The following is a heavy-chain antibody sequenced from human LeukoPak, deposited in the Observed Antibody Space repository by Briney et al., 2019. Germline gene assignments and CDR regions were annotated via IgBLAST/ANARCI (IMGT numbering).Heavy chain of an antibody. D-gene: IGHD3-22*01. CDR1: GFTFSSNA. V-gene: IGHV3-23*01. J-gene: IGHJ4*02. Sequence: GGSLRLSCAASGFTFSSNAMSWVRQAPGKGLEWVSGISGSGSNTYYADSVKGRFTISRDSSKNTLYLQMNSLTAEDTAVYYCAKDYYDSSGYYHAFDYWGQGTLVTVSS. CDR2: ISGSGSNT. CDR3: AKDYYDSSGYYHAFDY.